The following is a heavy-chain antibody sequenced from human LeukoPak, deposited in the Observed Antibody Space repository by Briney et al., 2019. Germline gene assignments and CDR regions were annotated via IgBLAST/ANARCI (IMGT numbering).Heavy chain of an antibody. Sequence: PGGSLRLSCAASGFTFSSYGMHWVRQAPGMGLEWVAVIWYDGSNKYYADSVKGRFTISRDNSKNTLYLQMNSLRAEDTAVYYCARDTYYYDSSGYEVRYYFDYWGQGTLVTVSS. CDR3: ARDTYYYDSSGYEVRYYFDY. CDR2: IWYDGSNK. J-gene: IGHJ4*02. V-gene: IGHV3-33*01. CDR1: GFTFSSYG. D-gene: IGHD3-22*01.